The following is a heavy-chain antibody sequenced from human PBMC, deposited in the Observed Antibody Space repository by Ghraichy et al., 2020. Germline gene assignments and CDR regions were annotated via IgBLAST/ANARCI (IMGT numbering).Heavy chain of an antibody. CDR2: IYYSGST. Sequence: TLSLTCTVSGGSISSSSYYWGWIRQPPGKGLEWIGSIYYSGSTYYNPSLKSRVTISVDTSKNQFSLKLSSVTAADTAVYYCARRSTYYDILTGYYVGTGPFDYWGQGTLVTVSS. D-gene: IGHD3-9*01. CDR3: ARRSTYYDILTGYYVGTGPFDY. CDR1: GGSISSSSYY. J-gene: IGHJ4*02. V-gene: IGHV4-39*01.